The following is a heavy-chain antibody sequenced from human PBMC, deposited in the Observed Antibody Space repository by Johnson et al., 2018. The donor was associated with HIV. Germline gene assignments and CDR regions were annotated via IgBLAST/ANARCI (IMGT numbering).Heavy chain of an antibody. CDR1: GFTFSSYA. J-gene: IGHJ3*02. CDR2: ISYDGRTK. Sequence: QVQLVESGGGVVQAGRSLRLSCAASGFTFSSYAMHWVRQAPGKGLEWVAVISYDGRTKSYVDSVKGRFTISSANSKNTLYLQMHSLRAEDTAVYYCARDRYCSGGSCYLRSRADAFDIWGQGTMVTVSS. CDR3: ARDRYCSGGSCYLRSRADAFDI. D-gene: IGHD2-15*01. V-gene: IGHV3-30*04.